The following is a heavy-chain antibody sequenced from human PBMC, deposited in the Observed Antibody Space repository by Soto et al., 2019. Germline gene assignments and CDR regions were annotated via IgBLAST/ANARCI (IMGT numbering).Heavy chain of an antibody. D-gene: IGHD6-19*01. Sequence: QVQLQQWGAGLLKPSETLSLTCAVYGGSFSGSYWSWIRQPPGKGLEWIGEINHSGSTNYNPSLKSRVTISVDTSKNQFSLKLSSVTAADTAVYYCARGQAAVAAPFDYWGQGTLVTVSS. CDR2: INHSGST. V-gene: IGHV4-34*01. CDR3: ARGQAAVAAPFDY. CDR1: GGSFSGSY. J-gene: IGHJ4*02.